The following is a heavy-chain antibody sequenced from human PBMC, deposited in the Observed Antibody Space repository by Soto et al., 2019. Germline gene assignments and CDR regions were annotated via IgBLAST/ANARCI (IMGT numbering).Heavy chain of an antibody. D-gene: IGHD3-3*01. CDR3: AGFWSGYYTGYYYYYGMDV. V-gene: IGHV4-39*01. CDR2: IYYSGST. Sequence: SETLSLTCTVSGGSISSSSYYWGWIRQPPGKGLEWIGSIYYSGSTYYNPSLKSRVTISVDTSKNQFSLKLSSVTAADTAVYYCAGFWSGYYTGYYYYYGMDVWGQGTTVTVS. J-gene: IGHJ6*02. CDR1: GGSISSSSYY.